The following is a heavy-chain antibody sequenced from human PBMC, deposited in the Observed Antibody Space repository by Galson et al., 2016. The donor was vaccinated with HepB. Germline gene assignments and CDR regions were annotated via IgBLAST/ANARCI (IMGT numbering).Heavy chain of an antibody. J-gene: IGHJ4*02. CDR3: ARDRMEEDGYNLFLFDY. CDR1: GFNFSDYG. D-gene: IGHD5-24*01. Sequence: SLRLSCAASGFNFSDYGMHWVRQAPGQGLEWVAAMWYGTTYKYYADSVKGRFSISRDNSKNTLYLQTNSLRAEDTAVYYCARDRMEEDGYNLFLFDYWGQGILVTVSS. CDR2: MWYGTTYK. V-gene: IGHV3-33*01.